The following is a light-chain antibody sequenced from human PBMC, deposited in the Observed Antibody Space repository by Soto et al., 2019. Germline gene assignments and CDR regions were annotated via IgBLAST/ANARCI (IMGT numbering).Light chain of an antibody. Sequence: VLTQPASVSGSPGQSITISCTGTSSDVGGYNYVSWYQQHPGKAPKLMIYEVSNRPSGVSNRFSGSKSGNTASLTISGLQAEDEADYYCSSYTSSSTLSVFGTGTKVTVL. CDR3: SSYTSSSTLSV. J-gene: IGLJ1*01. CDR2: EVS. V-gene: IGLV2-14*01. CDR1: SSDVGGYNY.